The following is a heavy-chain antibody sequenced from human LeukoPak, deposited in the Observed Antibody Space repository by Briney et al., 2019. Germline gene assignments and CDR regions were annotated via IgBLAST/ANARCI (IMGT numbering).Heavy chain of an antibody. J-gene: IGHJ6*03. Sequence: GGSLRLSCSASGFTFTHYSMSWVRQAPGKGLEWVSIISRVSTYIYYADSVKGRFTVSRDNAKSSLYLQMTSLRAEDTAVYFCAREGGDGDYYYYMDVWGKGTTVTVSS. CDR2: ISRVSTYI. CDR1: GFTFTHYS. V-gene: IGHV3-21*01. CDR3: AREGGDGDYYYYMDV. D-gene: IGHD3-16*01.